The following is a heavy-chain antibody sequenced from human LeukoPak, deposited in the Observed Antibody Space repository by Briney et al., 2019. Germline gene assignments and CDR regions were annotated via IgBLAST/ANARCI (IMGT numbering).Heavy chain of an antibody. CDR2: IYNSVST. CDR3: ARRRRYYGSGSYYQCQHFDY. CDR1: GGSISSYF. D-gene: IGHD3-10*01. J-gene: IGHJ4*02. Sequence: PSQTLSLTCTVSGGSISSYFWTWIRQPPGKGLEWIGYIYNSVSTNYNPSLKSRVTISVDTSKNQFSLKLSSVTAADTAVYYCARRRRYYGSGSYYQCQHFDYWGQGTLVTVSS. V-gene: IGHV4-59*12.